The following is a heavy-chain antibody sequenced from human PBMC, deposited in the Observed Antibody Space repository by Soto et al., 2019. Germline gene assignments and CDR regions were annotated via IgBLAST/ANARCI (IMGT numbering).Heavy chain of an antibody. D-gene: IGHD2-8*02. CDR1: GFTFTSYW. CDR2: INGDGSST. V-gene: IGHV3-74*01. J-gene: IGHJ6*03. CDR3: ARGYWATDYYYYYMDV. Sequence: EVQLVESGGGLVQPGGSLRLSCAASGFTFTSYWMHWVRQAPGKGLVWVSRINGDGSSTNYADSVKGRFTISRDNAKNTLYLQMNSLRAEDTAVYYCARGYWATDYYYYYMDVWGKGTTVTVSS.